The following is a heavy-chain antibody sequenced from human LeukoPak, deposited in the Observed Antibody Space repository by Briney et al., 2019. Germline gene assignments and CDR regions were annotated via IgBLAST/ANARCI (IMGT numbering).Heavy chain of an antibody. V-gene: IGHV1-8*01. CDR3: ARRYSSSWYKGGVDY. D-gene: IGHD6-13*01. CDR2: MNPNSGNT. Sequence: ASVKVSCKASGYTFTSYDINWVRQATGQGLEWMGWMNPNSGNTDYAQKFQGRVTMTRKTSRSTAYMELSSLRSEDAAVYYCARRYSSSWYKGGVDYWGQGTLVTVSS. J-gene: IGHJ4*02. CDR1: GYTFTSYD.